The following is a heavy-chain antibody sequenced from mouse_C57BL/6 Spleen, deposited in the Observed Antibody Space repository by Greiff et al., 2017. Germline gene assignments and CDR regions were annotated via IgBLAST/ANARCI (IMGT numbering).Heavy chain of an antibody. CDR2: ISSGSSTI. CDR3: ARTGWDNAMDY. J-gene: IGHJ4*01. V-gene: IGHV5-17*01. D-gene: IGHD4-1*01. Sequence: EVQLVESGAGLVKPGGSLKLSCAASGFTFSDYGMHWVRQAPEKGLEWVAYISSGSSTIYYADTVKGRFTISRDNAKNTLFLQMTSLRSEDTAMYYCARTGWDNAMDYWGQGTSVTVSS. CDR1: GFTFSDYG.